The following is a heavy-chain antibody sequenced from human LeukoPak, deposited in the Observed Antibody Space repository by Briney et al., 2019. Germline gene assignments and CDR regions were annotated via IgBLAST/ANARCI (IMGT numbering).Heavy chain of an antibody. CDR3: ARVPRMGYSYGPFDY. D-gene: IGHD5-18*01. Sequence: SETLSLTCTVSGGSISSYYWSWIRQPPGKGLEWIGYIYYSGSTNYNPSLKSRVTISVDTSKNQFSLKLSSVTAADTAVYYCARVPRMGYSYGPFDYWGQGTLVTVSS. J-gene: IGHJ4*02. CDR2: IYYSGST. V-gene: IGHV4-59*01. CDR1: GGSISSYY.